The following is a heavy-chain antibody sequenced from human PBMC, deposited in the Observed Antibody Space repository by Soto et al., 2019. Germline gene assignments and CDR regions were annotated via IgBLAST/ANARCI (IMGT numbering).Heavy chain of an antibody. CDR3: AKVNDFWTGYYSTNWFDP. D-gene: IGHD3-3*01. J-gene: IGHJ5*02. V-gene: IGHV4-59*01. CDR1: CSYISSYN. Sequence: SETLSLTCTVSCSYISSYNWSWIRQPPGKGLERIGFIYYSGSTNYNPYLKSRVTISVDTSKNQFSLKLSSVTAADTAVYYCAKVNDFWTGYYSTNWFDPWGQGTLVTVSS. CDR2: IYYSGST.